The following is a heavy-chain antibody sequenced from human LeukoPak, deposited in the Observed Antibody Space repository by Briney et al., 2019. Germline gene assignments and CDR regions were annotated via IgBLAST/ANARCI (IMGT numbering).Heavy chain of an antibody. CDR1: GGSISSNSYY. CDR2: IYYSGST. D-gene: IGHD6-19*01. V-gene: IGHV4-39*01. Sequence: PSETLSLTCTVSGGSISSNSYYWGWIRKPPGKGLEWIGNIYYSGSTYYNPSLKSRVTMSVDTSKNQFSLKVTSVTAADTAVYYCARSTVAGSGHMDVWGTGTTVTVSS. J-gene: IGHJ6*03. CDR3: ARSTVAGSGHMDV.